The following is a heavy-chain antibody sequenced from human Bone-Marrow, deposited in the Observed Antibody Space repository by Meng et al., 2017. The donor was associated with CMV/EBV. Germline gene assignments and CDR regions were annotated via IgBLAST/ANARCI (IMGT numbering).Heavy chain of an antibody. CDR2: ISYDGSNK. V-gene: IGHV3-30-3*01. D-gene: IGHD2-15*01. J-gene: IGHJ5*02. CDR1: FNFSSYA. CDR3: ARDSGCSGGSCYSLPFDP. Sequence: FNFSSYAKHWVRQAPGKGLEWVAVISYDGSNKYYADSVKGRFTISRDNSKNTLYLQMNSLRAEDTAVYYCARDSGCSGGSCYSLPFDPWGQGTLVTVSS.